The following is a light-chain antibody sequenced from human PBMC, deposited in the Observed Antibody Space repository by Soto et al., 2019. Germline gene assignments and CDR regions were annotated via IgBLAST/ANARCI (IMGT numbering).Light chain of an antibody. J-gene: IGKJ5*01. CDR2: DES. Sequence: EIVLTQSPATLSLSPGERATLSCRASQSVSSYLAWYQQKPGQGPRLLIYDESNRATAIPARFSASGSGTDFPLTISSLEREDSAVYYCQQRGNWITFGPGTRLEIK. CDR1: QSVSSY. V-gene: IGKV3-11*01. CDR3: QQRGNWIT.